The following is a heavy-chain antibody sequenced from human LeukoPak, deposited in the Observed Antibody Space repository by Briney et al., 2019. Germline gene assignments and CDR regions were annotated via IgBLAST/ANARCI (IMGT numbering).Heavy chain of an antibody. V-gene: IGHV3-23*01. CDR1: GFTFSSYA. J-gene: IGHJ4*02. CDR3: GKTTVGYGSAKKPAGPVDF. CDR2: ISGSGGST. Sequence: GGSLRLSCAASGFTFSSYAMSWVRQAPGKGLEWVSAISGSGGSTYYADSVKGRFTISRDNPRNTVYLQINSLRDDDTAFYYWGKTTVGYGSAKKPAGPVDFWGQGTLVTVSS. D-gene: IGHD5-18*01.